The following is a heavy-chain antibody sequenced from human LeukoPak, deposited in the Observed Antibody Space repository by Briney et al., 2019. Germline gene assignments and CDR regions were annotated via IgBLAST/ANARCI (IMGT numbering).Heavy chain of an antibody. CDR1: GYSFTNFW. V-gene: IGHV5-10-1*01. CDR2: IDPSDSYT. J-gene: IGHJ4*02. D-gene: IGHD4-17*01. Sequence: GESLKISCKASGYSFTNFWISWVRQMPGKGLEWMGRIDPSDSYTKYSPSFEGHVNISVDKSISTAFLQWNSLKASDNAMYYCATGASKVTTDFANYWGQGTQVAVSS. CDR3: ATGASKVTTDFANY.